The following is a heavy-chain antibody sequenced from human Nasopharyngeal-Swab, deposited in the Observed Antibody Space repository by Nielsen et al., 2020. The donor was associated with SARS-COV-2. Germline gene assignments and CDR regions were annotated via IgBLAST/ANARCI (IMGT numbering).Heavy chain of an antibody. CDR3: ARDRKQWLVYYYYGMDV. CDR1: GGSISSSSYY. CDR2: IYYSGST. V-gene: IGHV4-39*07. D-gene: IGHD6-19*01. J-gene: IGHJ6*02. Sequence: GSLRLSRTVSGGSISSSSYYWGWIRQPPGKGLEWIGSIYYSGSTYYNPSLKSRVTISVDTSKNQFSLKLSSVTAADTAVYYCARDRKQWLVYYYYGMDVWGQGTTVTVSS.